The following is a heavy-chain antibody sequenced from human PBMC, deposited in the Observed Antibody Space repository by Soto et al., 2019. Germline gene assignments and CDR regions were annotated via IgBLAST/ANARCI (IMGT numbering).Heavy chain of an antibody. CDR3: ARVVAARPGYYYYYYMDV. Sequence: GASVKVSCKASGYTFTSYGISWVRQAPGQGLEWMGWISAYNGNTNYAQKLQGRVTMTTDTSTSTAYMELSSLRSDDTAVYYCARVVAARPGYYYYYYMDVWGKGTTVTVSS. J-gene: IGHJ6*03. D-gene: IGHD6-6*01. V-gene: IGHV1-18*01. CDR1: GYTFTSYG. CDR2: ISAYNGNT.